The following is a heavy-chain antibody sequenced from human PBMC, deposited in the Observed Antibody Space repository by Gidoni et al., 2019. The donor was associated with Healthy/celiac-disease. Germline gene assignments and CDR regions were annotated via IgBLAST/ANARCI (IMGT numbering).Heavy chain of an antibody. J-gene: IGHJ6*02. Sequence: QVQLQESGPGLVKPSETLSLTCAVSGYSISSGYYWGWIRQPPGKGLEWIGSIYHSGSTYYNPSLKSRVTISVDTSKNQFSLKLSSVTAADTAVYYCAREVGYCSSTSCRVYYYYGMDVWGQGTTVTVSS. V-gene: IGHV4-38-2*02. CDR2: IYHSGST. CDR1: GYSISSGYY. D-gene: IGHD2-2*01. CDR3: AREVGYCSSTSCRVYYYYGMDV.